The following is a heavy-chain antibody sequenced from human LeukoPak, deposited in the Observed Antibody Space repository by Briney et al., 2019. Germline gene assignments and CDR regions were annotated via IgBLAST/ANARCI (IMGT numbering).Heavy chain of an antibody. D-gene: IGHD5-24*01. V-gene: IGHV3-23*01. CDR1: GFNFGNFA. J-gene: IGHJ5*02. CDR2: MIGTGDT. CDR3: AKDMHYNDGRWEFDP. Sequence: GGSLRLSCVASGFNFGNFAVTWVRQAPGKGLEWVSGMIGTGDTYYADSVKGRFTMFRDYSRTTLYPQMNNLIFEDTAIYYCAKDMHYNDGRWEFDPWGQGTLVTVSS.